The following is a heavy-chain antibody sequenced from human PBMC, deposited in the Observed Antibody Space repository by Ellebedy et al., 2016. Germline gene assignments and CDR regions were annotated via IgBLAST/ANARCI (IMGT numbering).Heavy chain of an antibody. J-gene: IGHJ4*02. V-gene: IGHV3-23*01. CDR3: REGHYSDV. CDR2: ISAGGDDT. CDR1: GFTFRNFF. Sequence: GGSLRLXXVASGFTFRNFFMSWVRQAPGKGLQWVSTISAGGDDTYFADSVKGRFTISRDNARNILYLQMSSLRDEDSAIYYCREGHYSDVWGQGTQVTVSA.